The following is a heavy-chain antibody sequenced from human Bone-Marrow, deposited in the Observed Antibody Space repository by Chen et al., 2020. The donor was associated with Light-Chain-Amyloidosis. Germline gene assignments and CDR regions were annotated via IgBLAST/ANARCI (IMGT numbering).Heavy chain of an antibody. V-gene: IGHV3-30*04. D-gene: IGHD2-15*01. CDR1: GFIFSDYA. Sequence: QVQLVDSGGGVVQPGRSLRLSCVASGFIFSDYAMHWVRQAPGKGLEWVALISKEGRNDLYADSVKGRFTVSRENSKNTLYVQMNSLRAEDTAVYYCAREFGRHCSGGNCYSGYFDYWGQGTLVTVSS. J-gene: IGHJ4*02. CDR2: ISKEGRND. CDR3: AREFGRHCSGGNCYSGYFDY.